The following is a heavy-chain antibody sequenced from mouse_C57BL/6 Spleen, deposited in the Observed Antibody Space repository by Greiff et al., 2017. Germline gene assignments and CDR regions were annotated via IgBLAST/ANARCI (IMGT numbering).Heavy chain of an antibody. V-gene: IGHV1-54*01. D-gene: IGHD2-5*01. CDR2: FNPGSGGT. J-gene: IGHJ4*01. CDR3: ARYSNYAMDY. Sequence: VQLQQSGAELVRPGPSVKVSCKASGYAFTNYLIEWVKQRPGQGLEWIGVFNPGSGGTNYNEKFKGKATLTADKSSSTAYMQLSSLTSEDSAVYFCARYSNYAMDYWGQGTSVTVSS. CDR1: GYAFTNYL.